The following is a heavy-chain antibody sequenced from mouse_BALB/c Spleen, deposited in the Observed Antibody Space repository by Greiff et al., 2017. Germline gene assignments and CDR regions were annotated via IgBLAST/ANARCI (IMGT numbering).Heavy chain of an antibody. CDR1: GYTFTSYV. Sequence: SGPELVKPGASVKMSCKASGYTFTSYVMHWVKQKPGQGLEWIGYINPYNDGTKYNEKFKGKATLTSDKSSSTAYMELSSLTSEDSAVYYCARGGLYYRYDGNYFDYWGQGTTLTVSS. CDR2: INPYNDGT. CDR3: ARGGLYYRYDGNYFDY. D-gene: IGHD2-14*01. J-gene: IGHJ2*01. V-gene: IGHV1-14*01.